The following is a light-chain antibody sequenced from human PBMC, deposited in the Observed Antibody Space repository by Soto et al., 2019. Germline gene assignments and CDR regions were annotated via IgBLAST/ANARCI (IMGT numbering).Light chain of an antibody. CDR2: DAS. J-gene: IGKJ3*01. Sequence: EIVLTQSPATLSLSPGERATLSCRASQSVRSSLAWFQQKPGQAPRLLIYDASNRATGIPARFSGSGSGTDFTLTISSLAPEDFAVYYCQHRRDWPLTFCPGTKVDIK. CDR1: QSVRSS. CDR3: QHRRDWPLT. V-gene: IGKV3-11*01.